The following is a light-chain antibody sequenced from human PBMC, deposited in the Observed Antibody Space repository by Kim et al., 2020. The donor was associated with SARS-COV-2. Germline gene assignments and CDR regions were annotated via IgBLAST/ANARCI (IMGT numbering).Light chain of an antibody. J-gene: IGKJ4*01. Sequence: DIVLTQSPATLSLSPGERATLSCRATQSIGNFLGWYQQKPGQAPRLLIYDVSNRATGIPARFSGSGSGTDFTLTINSLEPEDFAVYYFQQRSRWHLTFGGGTKLEI. V-gene: IGKV3-11*01. CDR3: QQRSRWHLT. CDR2: DVS. CDR1: QSIGNF.